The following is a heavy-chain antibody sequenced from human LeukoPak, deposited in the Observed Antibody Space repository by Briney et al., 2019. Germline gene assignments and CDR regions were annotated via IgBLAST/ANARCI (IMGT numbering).Heavy chain of an antibody. Sequence: TGGSLRLSCAASGFTFSSYGMHWVRQAPGKGLEWVAFIRYDGSNKYYADSVKGRFTISRDNSKNTLYLQMNSLRAEDTAAYYCAKVPNPYSSSWYAGVNYWGQGTLVTVSS. D-gene: IGHD6-13*01. V-gene: IGHV3-30*02. CDR3: AKVPNPYSSSWYAGVNY. J-gene: IGHJ4*02. CDR2: IRYDGSNK. CDR1: GFTFSSYG.